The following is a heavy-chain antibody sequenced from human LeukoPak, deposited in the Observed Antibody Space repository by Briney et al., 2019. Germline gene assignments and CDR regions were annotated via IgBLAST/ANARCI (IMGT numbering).Heavy chain of an antibody. CDR3: ARGRYSYGYLGYYGMDV. V-gene: IGHV1-69*13. CDR1: GGTFSSYA. Sequence: ASVKVSCTASGGTFSSYAISWVRQAPGQGLEWMGGIIPIFGTANYAQKFQGRVTITADESTSTAYMELSSLRSEDTAVYYCARGRYSYGYLGYYGMDVWGQGTTVTVSS. J-gene: IGHJ6*02. D-gene: IGHD5-18*01. CDR2: IIPIFGTA.